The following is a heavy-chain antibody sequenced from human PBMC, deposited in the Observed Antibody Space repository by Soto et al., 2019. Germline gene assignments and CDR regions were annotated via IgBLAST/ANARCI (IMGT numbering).Heavy chain of an antibody. Sequence: PGESLKISCKGSGYTFPSYWIGWVRQMPGKGLEWMGIIYPGDSDTRYSPSFQGQVTISADKSISTAYLQWSSLKASDTAMYYCARQTGRSRDGHYYYGMDVWGQGTTVTVSS. CDR3: ARQTGRSRDGHYYYGMDV. D-gene: IGHD3-10*01. CDR1: GYTFPSYW. J-gene: IGHJ6*02. CDR2: IYPGDSDT. V-gene: IGHV5-51*01.